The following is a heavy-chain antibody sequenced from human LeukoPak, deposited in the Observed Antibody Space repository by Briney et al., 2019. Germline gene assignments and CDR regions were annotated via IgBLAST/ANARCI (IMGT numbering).Heavy chain of an antibody. D-gene: IGHD2-21*02. CDR2: LNPSGGSR. V-gene: IGHV1-46*01. Sequence: ASVKVSCKASGYTFTSYYMHWVRQAPGQGLEWMGILNPSGGSRTYAEQFQGRVTMTRDTSTSTGYMELSSLRSEDTAVYYCARGSVMTSDYYCDMDVWGQGTTVTVSS. CDR3: ARGSVMTSDYYCDMDV. J-gene: IGHJ6*02. CDR1: GYTFTSYY.